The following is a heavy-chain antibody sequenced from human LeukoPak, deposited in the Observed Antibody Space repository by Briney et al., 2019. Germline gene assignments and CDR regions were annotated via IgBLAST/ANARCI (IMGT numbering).Heavy chain of an antibody. D-gene: IGHD3-10*01. V-gene: IGHV1-18*01. CDR2: ISAYNGNT. Sequence: GASVKVSCKASGYTFISYGLSWVRQAPGQPLEWRGWISAYNGNTNYAQKLQGRVTMTTDTSTSTAYMELRSLRSDDTAVYYCARVRAVRGVTYNWFDPWGQGTLVTVSS. CDR1: GYTFISYG. J-gene: IGHJ5*02. CDR3: ARVRAVRGVTYNWFDP.